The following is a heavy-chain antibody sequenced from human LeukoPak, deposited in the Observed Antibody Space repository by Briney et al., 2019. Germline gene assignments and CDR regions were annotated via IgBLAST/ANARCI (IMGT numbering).Heavy chain of an antibody. J-gene: IGHJ4*02. CDR2: INHSGST. Sequence: PSETLSLTCAVYGGSFSGYYWSWIRQPPGKGLEWIGEINHSGSTNYNPSLKSRVTISVDTSKNQFSLKLSSVTAADTAVYYCARGPAASYYFDYWGQGTLVTVSS. CDR3: ARGPAASYYFDY. V-gene: IGHV4-34*01. CDR1: GGSFSGYY. D-gene: IGHD6-13*01.